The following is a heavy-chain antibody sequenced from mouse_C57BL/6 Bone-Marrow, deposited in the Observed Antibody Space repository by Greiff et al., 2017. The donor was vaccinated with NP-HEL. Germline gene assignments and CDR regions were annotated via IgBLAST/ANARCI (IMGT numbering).Heavy chain of an antibody. Sequence: QVQLKQSGAELARPGASVKMSCKASGYTFTSYTMHWVKQRPGQGLEWIGYINPSSGYTKYNQKFKDKATLTADKSSSTAYMQLSSLTSEDSAVYYCARRYYYGSSHWYFDVWGTGTTVTVSS. D-gene: IGHD1-1*01. CDR3: ARRYYYGSSHWYFDV. V-gene: IGHV1-4*01. J-gene: IGHJ1*03. CDR2: INPSSGYT. CDR1: GYTFTSYT.